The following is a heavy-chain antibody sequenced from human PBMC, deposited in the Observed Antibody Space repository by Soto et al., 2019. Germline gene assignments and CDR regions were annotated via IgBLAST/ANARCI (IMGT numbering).Heavy chain of an antibody. CDR3: ARKRRGITNWFDP. V-gene: IGHV1-8*01. Sequence: ASVKVSWKASGYTFTSYDINWVRQATGQGLEWMGWMNPNSGNTGYAQKFQGRVTMTRNTSISTAYMELSSLRSEDTAVYYCARKRRGITNWFDPWGQGTLVTVSS. CDR1: GYTFTSYD. D-gene: IGHD1-20*01. J-gene: IGHJ5*02. CDR2: MNPNSGNT.